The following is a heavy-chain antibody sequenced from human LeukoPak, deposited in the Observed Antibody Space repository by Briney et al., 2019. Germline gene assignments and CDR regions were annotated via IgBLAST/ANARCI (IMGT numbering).Heavy chain of an antibody. CDR1: GYTFSSSG. Sequence: ASVKVSCKASGYTFSSSGISWVRQAPGQGLEWMGWISAYNGNTHYAQKLQGRVTMTTDTSTSTAYMELRSLRSDDTAVCYCARGADIVATTYFDYWGQGTLVTVSS. J-gene: IGHJ4*02. CDR3: ARGADIVATTYFDY. CDR2: ISAYNGNT. V-gene: IGHV1-18*01. D-gene: IGHD5-12*01.